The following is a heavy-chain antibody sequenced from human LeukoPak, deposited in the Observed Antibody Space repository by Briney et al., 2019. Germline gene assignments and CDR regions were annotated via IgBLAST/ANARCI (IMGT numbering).Heavy chain of an antibody. Sequence: GGSLRLSCAASGFTFSSYWMSLVPQAPGKGLEWVANIKQDGSEKYYVDSVKGRFTISRDNAKNSLYLQMNSLRAEDTAVYYCARDVESYYYGMDVWGEGTTVTVSS. CDR3: ARDVESYYYGMDV. V-gene: IGHV3-7*01. CDR2: IKQDGSEK. CDR1: GFTFSSYW. J-gene: IGHJ6*01. D-gene: IGHD3-3*01.